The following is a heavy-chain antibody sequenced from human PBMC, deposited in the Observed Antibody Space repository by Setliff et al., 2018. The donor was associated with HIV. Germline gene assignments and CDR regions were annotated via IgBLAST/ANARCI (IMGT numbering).Heavy chain of an antibody. J-gene: IGHJ4*02. CDR2: IKSKIEGETT. CDR3: AKGVEIPQHNGYSSSWYIDY. Sequence: GGSLRLSCAASGFSFNNAWMNWVRQAPGKGLEWVGQIKSKIEGETTDYAAPVKGRFTISRDNSKNTLYLQMNSLRAEDTAVYYCAKGVEIPQHNGYSSSWYIDYWGQGILVTVSS. D-gene: IGHD6-13*01. CDR1: GFSFNNAW. V-gene: IGHV3-15*07.